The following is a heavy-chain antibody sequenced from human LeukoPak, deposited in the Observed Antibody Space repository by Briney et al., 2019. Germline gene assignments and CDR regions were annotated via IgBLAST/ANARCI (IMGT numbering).Heavy chain of an antibody. CDR1: GLTFNNVW. D-gene: IGHD4-17*01. J-gene: IGHJ4*02. V-gene: IGHV3-21*01. CDR2: ISSSSSYI. Sequence: GGPLRPSCVISGLTFNNVWMSWVRQAPGKGLEWVSSISSSSSYIYYADSVKGRFTISRDNAKNSLYLQMNSLRAEDTAVYYCARDLGYGDFRGLDYWGQGTLVTVSS. CDR3: ARDLGYGDFRGLDY.